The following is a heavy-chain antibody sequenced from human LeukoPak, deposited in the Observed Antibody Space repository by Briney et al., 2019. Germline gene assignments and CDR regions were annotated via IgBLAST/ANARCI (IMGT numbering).Heavy chain of an antibody. D-gene: IGHD5-24*01. V-gene: IGHV4-34*01. J-gene: IGHJ4*02. Sequence: SETLSLTCAVYGGSFSGYYWSWIRQPPGKGLEWIGEINHSGSTNYNPSLKSRVTISVDTSKNQFSLKLSSVTAADTAVYYCARGAQGGVDGFGYWGQGTLVTVSS. CDR2: INHSGST. CDR3: ARGAQGGVDGFGY. CDR1: GGSFSGYY.